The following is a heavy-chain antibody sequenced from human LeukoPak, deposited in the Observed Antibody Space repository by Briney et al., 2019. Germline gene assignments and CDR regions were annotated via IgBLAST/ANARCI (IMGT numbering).Heavy chain of an antibody. D-gene: IGHD3-22*01. J-gene: IGHJ4*02. V-gene: IGHV3-33*03. CDR1: GFTFSSYG. CDR2: IWSDGIEN. Sequence: PGGSLRLSCAASGFTFSSYGMNWLRQAPGKGLAGVAVIWSDGIENRYADSVKGRFTISRDNSKSTLYLQMNSLRAEDTAVYYCVSGSDTSGYYFYWGQGTLVTVSS. CDR3: VSGSDTSGYYFY.